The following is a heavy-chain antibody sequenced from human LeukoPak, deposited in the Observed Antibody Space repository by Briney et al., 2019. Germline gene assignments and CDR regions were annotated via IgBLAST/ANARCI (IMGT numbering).Heavy chain of an antibody. CDR2: MNPNSGNT. CDR3: ARIQGINRWELRY. CDR1: GYTFTSYD. J-gene: IGHJ4*02. D-gene: IGHD1-26*01. V-gene: IGHV1-8*03. Sequence: ASVKVSCKASGYTFTSYDINWVRQATGQGLEWMGWMNPNSGNTGYAQKFQGRVTITRNTSISTAYMELSSLRSGDTAVYYCARIQGINRWELRYWGQGTLVTVSS.